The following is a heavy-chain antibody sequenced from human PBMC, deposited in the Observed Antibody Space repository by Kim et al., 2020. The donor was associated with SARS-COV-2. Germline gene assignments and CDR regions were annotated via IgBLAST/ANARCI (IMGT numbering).Heavy chain of an antibody. V-gene: IGHV4-39*01. Sequence: SETLSLTCTVSGGSISSSSYYWGWIRQPPGKGLEWIGCIYYSGSTYYNPSLKSRVTISVDTSKNQFSLKLSSVTAADTAVYYCARHLKRWLQKDQSNFYWYFDLWGRGTLVTVSS. D-gene: IGHD5-12*01. J-gene: IGHJ2*01. CDR1: GGSISSSSYY. CDR2: IYYSGST. CDR3: ARHLKRWLQKDQSNFYWYFDL.